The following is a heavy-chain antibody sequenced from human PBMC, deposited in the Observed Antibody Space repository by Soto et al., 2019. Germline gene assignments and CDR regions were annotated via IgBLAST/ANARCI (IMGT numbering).Heavy chain of an antibody. V-gene: IGHV1-69*06. CDR1: GGTFSSYA. D-gene: IGHD3-22*01. J-gene: IGHJ4*02. CDR3: ARTPVGYYDSSGRLLDY. CDR2: IIPIFGTA. Sequence: QVQLVQSGAEVKKPGSSVKVSCKASGGTFSSYAISWVRQAPGQGLEWMGGIIPIFGTANYAQKFQGRVTITADKSTSTAYMELSSLRSEDTAVYYCARTPVGYYDSSGRLLDYWGQGTLVTVSS.